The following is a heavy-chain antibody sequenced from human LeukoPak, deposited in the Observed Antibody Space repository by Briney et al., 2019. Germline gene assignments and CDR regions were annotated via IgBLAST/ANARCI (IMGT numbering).Heavy chain of an antibody. J-gene: IGHJ4*02. V-gene: IGHV3-7*01. Sequence: PGESLRLSCAASGFTFTNYWMTWVRQAPGKGLEWVANIKQEGSEKYYVDSVKGRFTISRDNAKNSVYLQMNSLRAEDTAVYYCARVPPYSRFDNWGQGTLVTVSS. CDR3: ARVPPYSRFDN. CDR2: IKQEGSEK. CDR1: GFTFTNYW. D-gene: IGHD3-22*01.